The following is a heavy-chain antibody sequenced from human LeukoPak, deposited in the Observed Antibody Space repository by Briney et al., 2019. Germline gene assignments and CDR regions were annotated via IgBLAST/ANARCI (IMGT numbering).Heavy chain of an antibody. J-gene: IGHJ3*02. Sequence: GGSLRLSCAVSGFTFNTFWMSWVRQAPGKGLEWVANIDEDGSEKYYVESVKGRFTISRDNAKNTLYLQMNSLRAEDTAVYYCARESYGSYYGSGSYEGDAFDIWGQGTMVTVSS. V-gene: IGHV3-7*01. D-gene: IGHD3-10*01. CDR2: IDEDGSEK. CDR3: ARESYGSYYGSGSYEGDAFDI. CDR1: GFTFNTFW.